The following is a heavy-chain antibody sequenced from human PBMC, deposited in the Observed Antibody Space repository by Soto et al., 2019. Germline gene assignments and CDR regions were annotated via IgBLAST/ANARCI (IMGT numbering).Heavy chain of an antibody. CDR1: GYTFTSDH. Sequence: ASVKVSCKGSGYTFTSDHISLVRQAPAQGLEWMGWISAYNGNTNYAQKLQGRVTMTTDTSTSTAYMELRSLRSDDTAVYYCARDAPPADYWGQGTLVTVS. V-gene: IGHV1-18*01. CDR3: ARDAPPADY. CDR2: ISAYNGNT. J-gene: IGHJ4*02.